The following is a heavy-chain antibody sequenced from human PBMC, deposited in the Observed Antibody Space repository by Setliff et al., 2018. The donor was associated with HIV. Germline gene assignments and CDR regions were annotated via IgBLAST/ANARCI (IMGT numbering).Heavy chain of an antibody. CDR2: VYFTGDA. CDR3: VRYISPVDAFDV. J-gene: IGHJ3*01. CDR1: GASINTINHL. V-gene: IGHV4-39*02. Sequence: PSETLSLTCAVSGASINTINHLWDWIRQPPGKGLEWIGSVYFTGDAYYNPSLKSRVTLSVDTSKNLFSLELRSVTAADTAVYYCVRYISPVDAFDVWGQGTMVTVSS. D-gene: IGHD3-3*02.